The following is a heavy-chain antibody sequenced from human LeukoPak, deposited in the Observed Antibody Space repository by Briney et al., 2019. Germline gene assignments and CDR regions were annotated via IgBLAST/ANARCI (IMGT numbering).Heavy chain of an antibody. CDR2: IYYSGST. J-gene: IGHJ4*02. V-gene: IGHV4-59*12. D-gene: IGHD4-17*01. CDR3: ARVALLAYGDYFDY. Sequence: SETLSLTCTVSGGSISSYYWSWIRQPPGKGLEWIGYIYYSGSTNYNPSLKSRVTISVDTSKNQFSLKLSSVTAADTAVYYCARVALLAYGDYFDYWGQGTLVTVSS. CDR1: GGSISSYY.